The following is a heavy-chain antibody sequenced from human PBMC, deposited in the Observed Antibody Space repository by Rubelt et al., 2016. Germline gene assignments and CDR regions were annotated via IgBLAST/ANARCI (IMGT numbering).Heavy chain of an antibody. CDR1: GGSLSGYY. Sequence: QVQLQQWGAGLLKPSETLSLTCAVYGGSLSGYYWIWIRQPPGKGLAWIGEINHNGSTNYNPSLKSRVTITVDTSKNQFPPKLGSVTAADTAVYYCAAVIHGSSSWYGDFDLWGRGTLVTVSS. D-gene: IGHD6-13*01. V-gene: IGHV4-34*01. CDR2: INHNGST. J-gene: IGHJ2*01. CDR3: AAVIHGSSSWYGDFDL.